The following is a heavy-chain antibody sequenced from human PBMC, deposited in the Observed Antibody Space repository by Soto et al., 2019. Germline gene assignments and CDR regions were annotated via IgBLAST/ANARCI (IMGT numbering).Heavy chain of an antibody. CDR1: GYTFTSYG. J-gene: IGHJ4*02. Sequence: QVRMVQSGPEVKKPGASVKVSRKTSGYTFTSYGVAWVRQAPGQGLEWMGWISTSKGDTTYAQKFQGRVTMTTDTSTSTAYMELRSLTSDDTAVYYCATRSPAFDFWGQGTLVTVSS. CDR2: ISTSKGDT. CDR3: ATRSPAFDF. V-gene: IGHV1-18*01.